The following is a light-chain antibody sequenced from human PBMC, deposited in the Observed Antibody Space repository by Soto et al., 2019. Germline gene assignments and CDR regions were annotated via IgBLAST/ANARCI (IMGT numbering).Light chain of an antibody. CDR1: SSDVGGYKY. CDR3: SSYTTSGTYVL. CDR2: EVS. V-gene: IGLV2-8*01. Sequence: QSALTQPPSASGSPGQSVTISCTGTSSDVGGYKYVSWYQQHPGKAPKLMIYEVSKRPLGVPDRFSGSKSGNTASLTVSGLQAEDEADYYCSSYTTSGTYVLFGGGTQLTVL. J-gene: IGLJ3*02.